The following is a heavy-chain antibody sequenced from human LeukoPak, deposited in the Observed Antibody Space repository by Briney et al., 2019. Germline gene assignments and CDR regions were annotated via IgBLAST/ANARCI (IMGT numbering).Heavy chain of an antibody. CDR2: INHSGST. V-gene: IGHV4-34*01. CDR3: ARYGLAVAAEFDY. D-gene: IGHD6-19*01. CDR1: GGSFSGYY. J-gene: IGHJ4*02. Sequence: PSETLSLTCAVYGGSFSGYYWSWIRQPPGKGLEWIGEINHSGSTNYNPSLKSRVTISVDTSKNQFSLKLSSVTAADTAVYYCARYGLAVAAEFDYWGQGTLVTVSS.